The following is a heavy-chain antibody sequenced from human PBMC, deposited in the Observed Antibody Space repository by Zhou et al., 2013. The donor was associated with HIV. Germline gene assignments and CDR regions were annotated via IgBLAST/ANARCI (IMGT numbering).Heavy chain of an antibody. CDR1: GYTFTSYY. CDR3: ARAAGPYYSDYRGWFAP. V-gene: IGHV1-46*01. D-gene: IGHD3-22*01. CDR2: INPSGGST. Sequence: QVQLVQSGAEVKKPGASVKVSCKASGYTFTSYYMHWVRQAPGQGLEWMGIINPSGGSTSYAQQFKGRVTMTRDTSTSTVYMELSSLRSEDTAVYYCARAAGPYYSDYRGWFAPWGQGTLVSVSS. J-gene: IGHJ5*02.